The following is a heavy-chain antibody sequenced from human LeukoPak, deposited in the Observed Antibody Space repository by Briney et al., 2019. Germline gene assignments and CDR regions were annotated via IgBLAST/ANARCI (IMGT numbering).Heavy chain of an antibody. Sequence: WTGGSLRLSCAASGFTFVDYGMSWVRQAAGKGLECVSWINWNGGSTGYADSVKGRFTISRDNAKTSLYLQMNSLRAEDTALYYCARGMGSIAAAGPYFDYWGQGTLVTVSS. CDR3: ARGMGSIAAAGPYFDY. D-gene: IGHD6-13*01. V-gene: IGHV3-20*04. CDR1: GFTFVDYG. CDR2: INWNGGST. J-gene: IGHJ4*02.